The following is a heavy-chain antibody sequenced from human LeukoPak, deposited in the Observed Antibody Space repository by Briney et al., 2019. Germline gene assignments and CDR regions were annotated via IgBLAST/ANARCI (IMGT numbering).Heavy chain of an antibody. CDR2: INWNGGST. CDR1: GFTFDDYG. J-gene: IGHJ4*02. Sequence: PGGSLRLSCAASGFTFDDYGMSWVRQAPGKGLEWVSGINWNGGSTGYADSVKGRFTISRDNSKNTLYLQMNSLRAEDTAVYYCAKVRGAYCGGDCYDPGDYWGQGTLVTVSS. CDR3: AKVRGAYCGGDCYDPGDY. D-gene: IGHD2-21*02. V-gene: IGHV3-20*04.